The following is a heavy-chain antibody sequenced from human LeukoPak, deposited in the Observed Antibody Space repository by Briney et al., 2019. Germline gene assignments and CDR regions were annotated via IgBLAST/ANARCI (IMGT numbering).Heavy chain of an antibody. V-gene: IGHV3-74*01. CDR1: GFTFSSYW. CDR3: ARTPGIAADDAFDI. J-gene: IGHJ3*02. Sequence: PGGSLRLSCAASGFTFSSYWMHWVRHAPGKGLVWVSRINSDGSSTSYADSVKGRFTISRDNAKNTLYLQMNSLRAEDTAVYYCARTPGIAADDAFDIWGQGTMVTVSS. D-gene: IGHD6-25*01. CDR2: INSDGSST.